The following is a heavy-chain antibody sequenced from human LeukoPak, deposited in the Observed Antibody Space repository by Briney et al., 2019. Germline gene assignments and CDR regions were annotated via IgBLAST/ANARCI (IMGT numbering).Heavy chain of an antibody. V-gene: IGHV1-18*01. CDR1: GYTFNSYG. CDR2: ISAYNGNI. Sequence: ASVKVSCKASGYTFNSYGITWVRQAPGQGLEWMGWISAYNGNINYAQKLQGRVTMTTDTSTSTAYMEPRSLRSDDTAVYYCARDSGPVTTRGGFDYWGQGTLVTVSS. D-gene: IGHD4-11*01. CDR3: ARDSGPVTTRGGFDY. J-gene: IGHJ4*02.